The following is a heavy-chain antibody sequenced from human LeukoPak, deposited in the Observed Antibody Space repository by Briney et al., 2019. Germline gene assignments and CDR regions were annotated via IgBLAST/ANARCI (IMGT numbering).Heavy chain of an antibody. CDR2: IYSSGTT. Sequence: SETLSLTCTVSGGSMSGYFWAWIRRPAGKGLEWIGRIYSSGTTNYNLSLKSRVTISVDTSKNQFSLKMSSVTAADTAVYFCARGGPPGYYYDYYMDVWGKGTTVTISS. D-gene: IGHD2-15*01. CDR1: GGSMSGYF. V-gene: IGHV4-4*07. CDR3: ARGGPPGYYYDYYMDV. J-gene: IGHJ6*03.